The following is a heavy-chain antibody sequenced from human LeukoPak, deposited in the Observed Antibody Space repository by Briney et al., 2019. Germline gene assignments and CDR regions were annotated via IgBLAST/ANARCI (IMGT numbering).Heavy chain of an antibody. D-gene: IGHD6-13*01. J-gene: IGHJ6*03. CDR3: ARQIRYSSLTSGYYYYMDV. CDR2: IYYSGST. V-gene: IGHV4-31*03. Sequence: SETLSLTCTVSGGSISSGGYYWSWIRQHPGKGLEWIGYIYYSGSTYYNPSLKSRVTISVDTSKNQFSLKLSSVTAADTAVYYCARQIRYSSLTSGYYYYMDVWGKGTTVTVSS. CDR1: GGSISSGGYY.